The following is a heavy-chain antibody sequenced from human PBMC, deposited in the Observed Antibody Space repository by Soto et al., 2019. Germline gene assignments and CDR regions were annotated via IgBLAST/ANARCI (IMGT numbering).Heavy chain of an antibody. CDR2: IYQTGSI. V-gene: IGHV4-4*02. CDR3: ARGNDNYDFWNNWSLDP. Sequence: QVQVQESGPGLVKPSGTLSLTCAVSGGSINNNFWSWVRQPPGKGLEWIGEIYQTGSINYNPSLRSRVTITVDKSKNQLSLKVDSVNAADTAFYYCARGNDNYDFWNNWSLDPWGQGTLVTVSS. CDR1: GGSINNNFW. J-gene: IGHJ5*02. D-gene: IGHD3-3*01.